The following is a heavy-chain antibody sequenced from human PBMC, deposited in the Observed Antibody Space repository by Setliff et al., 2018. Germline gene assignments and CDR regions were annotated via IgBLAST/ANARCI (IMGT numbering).Heavy chain of an antibody. CDR3: ARMDGWGTYYSYYYNGMDV. D-gene: IGHD3-10*01. J-gene: IGHJ6*02. CDR1: GFTFNSSW. V-gene: IGHV3-74*01. CDR2: IYSDGSSI. Sequence: GGSLRLSCAASGFTFNSSWLHWVRQAPGKGLVWVSRIYSDGSSISYADSVKGRFTISRDNAKNSLYLQMNSLSAEDTAVYYCARMDGWGTYYSYYYNGMDVWGQGTTVTVSS.